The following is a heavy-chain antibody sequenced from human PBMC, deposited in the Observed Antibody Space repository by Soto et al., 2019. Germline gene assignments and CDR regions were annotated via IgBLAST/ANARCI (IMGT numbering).Heavy chain of an antibody. Sequence: EVQLVESGGGLVQPGGSLRLSCAASGFTFSNYWMSWVRQAPGKGLEWVANINQDGSEKYYVDSVKGRFTISRDNARSSLYLQMNSLRPEDTAVYYCARDKAYGDSEDYWGQGTIVTVSS. V-gene: IGHV3-7*03. CDR1: GFTFSNYW. CDR2: INQDGSEK. CDR3: ARDKAYGDSEDY. D-gene: IGHD4-17*01. J-gene: IGHJ4*02.